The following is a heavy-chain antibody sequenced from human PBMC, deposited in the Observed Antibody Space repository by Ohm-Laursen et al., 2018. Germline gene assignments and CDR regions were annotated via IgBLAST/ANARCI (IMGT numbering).Heavy chain of an antibody. CDR1: GFSLSTSGTC. D-gene: IGHD6-13*01. CDR2: IDWDDDK. J-gene: IGHJ4*02. CDR3: ARIRRYSSSWFYFDY. V-gene: IGHV2-70*16. Sequence: PTQTLTLTCTFSGFSLSTSGTCVSWIRQPPGKALEWLARIDWDDDKFYSTSLKTRLTIPKDTSKNQVVLTVTSMDPVDTATYYCARIRRYSSSWFYFDYWGQGTLVTVSS.